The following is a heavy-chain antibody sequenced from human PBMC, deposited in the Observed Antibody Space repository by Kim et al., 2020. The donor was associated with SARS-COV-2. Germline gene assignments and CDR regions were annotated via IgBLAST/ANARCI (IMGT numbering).Heavy chain of an antibody. Sequence: SGPTLVNPTQTLTLTCSFSGFSLTPDRLVGVTWVRQPPGKALEWLALIYANDEKRYAPSLKSRLTIAKDTAENRVVLSLTNVGPVDTGTYYCEHDSPGLYGVDVWGQGTTVTVSS. CDR2: IYANDEK. V-gene: IGHV2-5*01. CDR3: EHDSPGLYGVDV. J-gene: IGHJ6*01. D-gene: IGHD2-8*01. CDR1: GFSLTPDRLVG.